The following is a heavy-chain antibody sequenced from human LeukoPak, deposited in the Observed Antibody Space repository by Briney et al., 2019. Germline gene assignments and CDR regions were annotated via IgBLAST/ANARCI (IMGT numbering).Heavy chain of an antibody. Sequence: SETLSLTCTVSGGSISSHYWSWIRQPPGKGLAWIGYIYYSGSTNYNPSLKSRVTISVDTSKNQFSLKLSSVTAADTAVYYCARGFSPVGDYWGQGTLVTVSS. V-gene: IGHV4-59*11. CDR1: GGSISSHY. CDR2: IYYSGST. J-gene: IGHJ4*02. CDR3: ARGFSPVGDY. D-gene: IGHD3-10*01.